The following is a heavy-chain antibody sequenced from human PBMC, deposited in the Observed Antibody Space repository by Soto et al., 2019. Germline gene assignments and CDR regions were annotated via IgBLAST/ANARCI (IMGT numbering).Heavy chain of an antibody. J-gene: IGHJ4*02. CDR2: IYWNDDK. V-gene: IGHV2-5*01. Sequence: QITLKESGPTLVKPTQTLTLTCTFSGFSLNTSGVGVGWIRQPPGKALEWLALIYWNDDKRYSPSLKSRLTITKDTSKNQVVLTMTNMDPVDTATYYCAHRDPNSSGWSYYFDYWGQGTLVTVSS. CDR3: AHRDPNSSGWSYYFDY. D-gene: IGHD6-19*01. CDR1: GFSLNTSGVG.